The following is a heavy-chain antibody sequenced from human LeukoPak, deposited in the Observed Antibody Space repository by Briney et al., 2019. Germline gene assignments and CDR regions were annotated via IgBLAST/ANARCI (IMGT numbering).Heavy chain of an antibody. Sequence: PSETLSLTCTVSGGSISSGDYYWTWIRQPPGKGLEWIGEINHSGSTNYNPSLKSRITISVDKSKNQFSLKLSSVTAADTAVYYCARGLIYWGQGTLVTVSS. D-gene: IGHD2-21*01. V-gene: IGHV4-30-4*01. J-gene: IGHJ4*02. CDR3: ARGLIY. CDR2: INHSGST. CDR1: GGSISSGDYY.